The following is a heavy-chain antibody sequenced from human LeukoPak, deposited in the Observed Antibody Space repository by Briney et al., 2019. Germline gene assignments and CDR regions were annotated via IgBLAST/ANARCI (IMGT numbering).Heavy chain of an antibody. CDR1: GYTLTELS. V-gene: IGHV1-24*01. CDR2: FDPEDGET. Sequence: GASVKVSCKVSGYTLTELSMHWVRQAPGKGPEWMGGFDPEDGETIYAQKFQGRVTMTEDTSTDTAYMELSSLRSEDTAVYYCATGYCSSTSCHNWFDPWGQGTLVTVSS. D-gene: IGHD2-2*01. CDR3: ATGYCSSTSCHNWFDP. J-gene: IGHJ5*02.